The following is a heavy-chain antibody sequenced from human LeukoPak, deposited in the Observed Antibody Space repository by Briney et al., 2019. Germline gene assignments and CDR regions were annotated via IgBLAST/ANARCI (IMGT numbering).Heavy chain of an antibody. CDR3: VKESGPFGAFDI. CDR2: IWSNGINK. V-gene: IGHV3-30*02. Sequence: GGSLRLSCAASGFSFSKYGMHWVRPAPGKGLEWVAVIWSNGINKYYADSVRGRFTISRDNSKNMLYLQMNSLRVEDTTIYYCVKESGPFGAFDIWGQGTMVTVSS. D-gene: IGHD3-10*01. J-gene: IGHJ3*02. CDR1: GFSFSKYG.